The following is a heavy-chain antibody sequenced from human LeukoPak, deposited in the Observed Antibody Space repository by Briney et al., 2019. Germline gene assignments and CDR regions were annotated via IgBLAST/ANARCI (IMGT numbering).Heavy chain of an antibody. V-gene: IGHV4-39*07. Sequence: SETLSLTCTVSGGSISSSSYYWGWIRQPPGKGLEWIGSIYYSGSTNYNPSLKSRVTISVDTSKNQFSLKLSSVTAADTAVYYCARAVMITFGGVILDYWGQGTLVTVSS. CDR2: IYYSGST. CDR3: ARAVMITFGGVILDY. D-gene: IGHD3-16*01. J-gene: IGHJ4*02. CDR1: GGSISSSSYY.